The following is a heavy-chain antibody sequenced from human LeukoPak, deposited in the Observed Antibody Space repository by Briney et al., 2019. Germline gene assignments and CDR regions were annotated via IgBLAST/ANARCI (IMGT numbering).Heavy chain of an antibody. CDR1: GASISSHAW. CDR2: IYHSGST. Sequence: PSETLSLTCAVSGASISSHAWWTWVRQPPGKGLGWIGEIYHSGSTLFNPSLRSRVSISVDKSNNRFSLQLSSVTAADTAVYYCASRRELTGEPYWGQGTLVSVSS. D-gene: IGHD3-10*01. V-gene: IGHV4-4*02. J-gene: IGHJ4*02. CDR3: ASRRELTGEPY.